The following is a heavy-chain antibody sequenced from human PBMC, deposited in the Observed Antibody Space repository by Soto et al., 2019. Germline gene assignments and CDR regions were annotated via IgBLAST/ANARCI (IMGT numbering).Heavy chain of an antibody. Sequence: EMKLVESGGGLVKPGGSLRLSCAASGFTFSNYGMNWARQSPGKGLEWVSSISGGGEYVGYADSLKGRLTISRDNAKKSLYLLRNSLTADETAFYYSATDGAAGAAMGVWGQGTTVTVSS. CDR2: ISGGGEYV. CDR3: ATDGAAGAAMGV. D-gene: IGHD6-13*01. CDR1: GFTFSNYG. J-gene: IGHJ6*02. V-gene: IGHV3-21*02.